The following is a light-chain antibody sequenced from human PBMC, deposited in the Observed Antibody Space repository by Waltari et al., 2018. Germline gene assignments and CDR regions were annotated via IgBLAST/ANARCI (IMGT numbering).Light chain of an antibody. CDR3: QQYNNWRT. CDR2: GAS. J-gene: IGKJ2*01. V-gene: IGKV3-15*01. CDR1: QSISRN. Sequence: EVLMTQSPATLSVSPVERATLSCRASQSISRNLAWYQQKPGQAPRLLIYGASTRAPGIPARFSGSGSGTDFTLSISSLQSEDVAVYYCQQYNNWRTFGQGTKLEMK.